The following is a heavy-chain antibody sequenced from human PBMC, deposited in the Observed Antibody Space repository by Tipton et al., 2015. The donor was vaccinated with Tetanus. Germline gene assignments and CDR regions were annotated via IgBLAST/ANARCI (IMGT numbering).Heavy chain of an antibody. CDR3: VRAKLRRGFSGYLYYDL. J-gene: IGHJ2*01. Sequence: TLSLTCTVSGGSTHGFYWSWIRQPPGKGLEWLAYISASGSTNSNYSLKSRITISRDTSKNQFSLKLTSVTAADSAIYYCVRAKLRRGFSGYLYYDLWGRGTLVTVSS. D-gene: IGHD5-12*01. CDR1: GGSTHGFY. V-gene: IGHV4-59*12. CDR2: ISASGST.